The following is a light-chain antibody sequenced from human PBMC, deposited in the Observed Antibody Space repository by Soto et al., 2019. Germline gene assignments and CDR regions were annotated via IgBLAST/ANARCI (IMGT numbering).Light chain of an antibody. CDR3: QQSYSTPYT. V-gene: IGKV1-39*01. Sequence: DIQMTQSPSSLSASVGDRVTITCRASQSISSYLNWYQQKPGKAPKLLIYAAFSLQSGVPSSVSGSGSGTDCTLTISRRQPEDFATYYCQQSYSTPYTFGQGTKLEIK. CDR1: QSISSY. CDR2: AAF. J-gene: IGKJ2*01.